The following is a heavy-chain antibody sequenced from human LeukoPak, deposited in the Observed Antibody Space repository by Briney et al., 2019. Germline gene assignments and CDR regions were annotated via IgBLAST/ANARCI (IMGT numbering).Heavy chain of an antibody. J-gene: IGHJ4*02. D-gene: IGHD6-19*01. Sequence: GGSLRLSCAASGFTFSTYWMHWVRQAPGKGLVWVSRIDHNGINTYYADSVKGRFTISRDNAKNSLYLQMNSLRAEDTAVYYCARQGGYSSGWYTFDYWGQGTLVTVSS. CDR2: IDHNGINT. CDR1: GFTFSTYW. CDR3: ARQGGYSSGWYTFDY. V-gene: IGHV3-74*01.